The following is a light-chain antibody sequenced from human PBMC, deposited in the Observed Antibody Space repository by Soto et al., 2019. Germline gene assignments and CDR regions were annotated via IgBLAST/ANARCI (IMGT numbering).Light chain of an antibody. J-gene: IGLJ2*01. CDR3: SSYRSSTTLV. V-gene: IGLV1-47*01. CDR1: SSNIGSNY. Sequence: QSVLTQPPSASGTPGQRVTISCSGSSSNIGSNYVYWYQQLPGTAPKLLIYRNNQRPSGVPDRFSGSKSGNTASLTISGLQAEDEADYYCSSYRSSTTLVFGGGTKVTVL. CDR2: RNN.